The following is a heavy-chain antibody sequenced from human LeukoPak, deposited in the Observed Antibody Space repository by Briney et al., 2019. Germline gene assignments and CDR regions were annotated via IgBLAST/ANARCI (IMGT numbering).Heavy chain of an antibody. Sequence: SETLSLTCAVYGGSFSGYYWSWIRQPPGKGLEWIGEINHSGSTNYNPSLKSRVTISVDTSKNQFSLKLSSVTAADTAVYYCARGENDFWSGYYEFRSYNWFDPWGQGTLVTVSS. CDR1: GGSFSGYY. CDR2: INHSGST. J-gene: IGHJ5*02. CDR3: ARGENDFWSGYYEFRSYNWFDP. V-gene: IGHV4-34*01. D-gene: IGHD3-3*01.